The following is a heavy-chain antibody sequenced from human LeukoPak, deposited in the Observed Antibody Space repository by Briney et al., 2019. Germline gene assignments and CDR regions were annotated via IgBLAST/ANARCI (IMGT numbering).Heavy chain of an antibody. CDR3: AREAGSGTYYDFDY. D-gene: IGHD3-10*01. Sequence: SETLSLTCTVSGGSISSSSYYWGWIRQPPGKGLEWIGSIYYSGSTYYNPSLKSRVTISVDTPKNLFSLKLTSVTAADTAVYYCAREAGSGTYYDFDYWGQGTLVTVSS. CDR2: IYYSGST. CDR1: GGSISSSSYY. V-gene: IGHV4-39*07. J-gene: IGHJ4*02.